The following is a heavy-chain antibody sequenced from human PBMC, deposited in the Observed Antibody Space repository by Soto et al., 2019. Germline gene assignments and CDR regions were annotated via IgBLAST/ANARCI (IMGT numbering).Heavy chain of an antibody. CDR2: ISYDGSNK. Sequence: QVQLVESGGGVVQPGRSLRLSCAASGFTFSSYGMHWVRQAPGKGLEWVAVISYDGSNKYYADSVKGRFTISRDNSKNTLYLQMNGRRAEDTAVYYCAKGSTAMTYFDYWGQGTLVTVSS. J-gene: IGHJ4*02. CDR3: AKGSTAMTYFDY. V-gene: IGHV3-30*18. D-gene: IGHD5-18*01. CDR1: GFTFSSYG.